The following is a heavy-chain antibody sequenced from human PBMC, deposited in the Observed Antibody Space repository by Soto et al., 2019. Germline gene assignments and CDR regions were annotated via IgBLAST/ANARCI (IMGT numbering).Heavy chain of an antibody. J-gene: IGHJ4*02. V-gene: IGHV1-2*02. CDR2: INIYTGDA. D-gene: IGHD4-17*01. CDR3: ARGPTTVTPLGDY. CDR1: GYTFTAYY. Sequence: QVQLVQSGAEVKKPGASVQVSCKASGYTFTAYYIHWVRQAPGEGLEWMAWINIYTGDAGLAPEFQGRVSVTRETSIKTVYKDLSGLRSDDTPLYNCARGPTTVTPLGDYWGQGTLVSVSS.